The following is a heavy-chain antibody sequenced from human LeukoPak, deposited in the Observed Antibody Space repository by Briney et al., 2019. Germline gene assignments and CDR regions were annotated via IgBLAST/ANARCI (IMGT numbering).Heavy chain of an antibody. CDR3: AGSGSYYNVGY. CDR2: VYYSGST. Sequence: SETLSLTCTVSDGSISSSTYYWGCIRQPPGKGLEWLGSVYYSGSTYYNPSLKSRVTMSVDRSKNQFSLKLTSVTAADTALYYCAGSGSYYNVGYWGQGTLVTVSS. V-gene: IGHV4-39*07. D-gene: IGHD3-10*01. CDR1: DGSISSSTYY. J-gene: IGHJ4*02.